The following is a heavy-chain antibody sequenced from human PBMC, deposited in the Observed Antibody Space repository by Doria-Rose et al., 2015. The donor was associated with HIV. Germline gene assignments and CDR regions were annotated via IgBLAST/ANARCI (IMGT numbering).Heavy chain of an antibody. CDR2: NFSDGER. D-gene: IGHD6-13*01. V-gene: IGHV2-26*01. CDR1: GVSLSSPGMG. Sequence: SGPVLVKPTETLTLTCTVSGVSLSSPGMGVSWIRQPPGKALEWLANNFSDGERSYKTPLTSRLTISRGTSKSQVVLTMTDMDPVDTATYYCARIKSSRWYHKYYFDFWGQGTLVIVSA. J-gene: IGHJ4*02. CDR3: ARIKSSRWYHKYYFDF.